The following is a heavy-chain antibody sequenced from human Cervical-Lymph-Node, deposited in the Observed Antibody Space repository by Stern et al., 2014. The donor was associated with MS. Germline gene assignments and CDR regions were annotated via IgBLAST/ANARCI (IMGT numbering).Heavy chain of an antibody. Sequence: VQLVESGGGVVQPGKSLRLSCAASGFTFRSYAMHWVRQAPGQGLEWVGVISYDGTDKYNADSVKGRFTISRDNSKNTLYLHMGSLRGEDTAVYYCARDPSRFGDNGYLDFWGQGTLVTVSS. CDR2: ISYDGTDK. V-gene: IGHV3-30-3*01. J-gene: IGHJ4*02. D-gene: IGHD3-10*01. CDR1: GFTFRSYA. CDR3: ARDPSRFGDNGYLDF.